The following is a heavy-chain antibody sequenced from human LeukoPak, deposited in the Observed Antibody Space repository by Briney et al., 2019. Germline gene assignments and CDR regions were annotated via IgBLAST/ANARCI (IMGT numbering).Heavy chain of an antibody. CDR3: ATRYFDWLPSY. J-gene: IGHJ4*02. V-gene: IGHV3-30*03. Sequence: GGSLRLSCAASGFTFSSYGMHWVRQAPGKGLEWVAVISYDGSNKHYVDSVKGRFTISRDNSKNTLYLQMDSLRAEDTAVYYCATRYFDWLPSYWGQGTLVTVSS. CDR1: GFTFSSYG. D-gene: IGHD3-9*01. CDR2: ISYDGSNK.